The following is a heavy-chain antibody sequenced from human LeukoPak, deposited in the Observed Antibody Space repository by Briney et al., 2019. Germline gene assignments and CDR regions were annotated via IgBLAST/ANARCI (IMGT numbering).Heavy chain of an antibody. Sequence: ASVKVSCKASGYTFTSYDVNWVRQATGQGLEWMGWMNPNNGNTGYAQKFQGRVTVTRNTSISTAYMELNSLRSEDTAVYYCARGKPIVGANSYYYYMDVWGKGTTVTVSS. D-gene: IGHD1-26*01. CDR3: ARGKPIVGANSYYYYMDV. J-gene: IGHJ6*03. CDR1: GYTFTSYD. CDR2: MNPNNGNT. V-gene: IGHV1-8*01.